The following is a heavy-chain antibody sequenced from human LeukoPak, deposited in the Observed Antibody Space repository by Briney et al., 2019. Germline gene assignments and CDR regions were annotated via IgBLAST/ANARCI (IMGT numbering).Heavy chain of an antibody. V-gene: IGHV3-23*01. J-gene: IGHJ3*01. CDR3: AKDPNGDYIGAFDF. CDR2: IIGNGGWA. Sequence: PGGSLRLSCAASGLTFSSHAMMWLRQAPGKGLEWVSAIIGNGGWALYADSVKGRFTISRDNTKNTLYLQMSSLRAEDTAVYYCAKDPNGDYIGAFDFWGQGTMVTVSS. CDR1: GLTFSSHA. D-gene: IGHD4-17*01.